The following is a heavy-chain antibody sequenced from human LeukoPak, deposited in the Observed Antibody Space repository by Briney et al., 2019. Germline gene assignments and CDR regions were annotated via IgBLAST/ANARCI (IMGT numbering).Heavy chain of an antibody. CDR3: ARISGSYAFDI. V-gene: IGHV3-13*01. J-gene: IGHJ3*02. D-gene: IGHD1-26*01. Sequence: GRSLRLSCAASGFTFSSYDMHWVRQATGKGLEWVSAIGTAGDTYYPGSVKGRFTISRENAKNSLYLQMNSLRAGDTAVYYCARISGSYAFDIWGQGTMVTVSS. CDR2: IGTAGDT. CDR1: GFTFSSYD.